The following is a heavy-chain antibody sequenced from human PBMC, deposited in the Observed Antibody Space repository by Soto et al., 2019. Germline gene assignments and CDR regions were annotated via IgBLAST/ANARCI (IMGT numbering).Heavy chain of an antibody. Sequence: QVQLQESGPGLVKPSQTLSLTCTVSGGSISSGDYYWSWIRQPPGKGLEWIGYIYYSGSTYYNPSLKSRVTISVDTSKYQFSLKLSSVTAADTAVSYCARVDYYDSSGTLLDPWGQGTLVTVSS. J-gene: IGHJ5*02. D-gene: IGHD3-22*01. CDR3: ARVDYYDSSGTLLDP. CDR2: IYYSGST. CDR1: GGSISSGDYY. V-gene: IGHV4-30-4*01.